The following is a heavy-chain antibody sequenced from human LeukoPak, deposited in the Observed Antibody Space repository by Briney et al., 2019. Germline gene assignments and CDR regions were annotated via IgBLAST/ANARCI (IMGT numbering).Heavy chain of an antibody. D-gene: IGHD2-2*01. Sequence: GGSLRLSCAASGFTFSSYNMNWVRQAPGKGLEWVSSISSSSSYIYYADSVKGRFTISRDNAKNSLYLQMNSLRAEDTAVYYCVRDGQYQLLFSIGDYWGQGTLVTVSS. CDR2: ISSSSSYI. J-gene: IGHJ4*02. V-gene: IGHV3-21*01. CDR3: VRDGQYQLLFSIGDY. CDR1: GFTFSSYN.